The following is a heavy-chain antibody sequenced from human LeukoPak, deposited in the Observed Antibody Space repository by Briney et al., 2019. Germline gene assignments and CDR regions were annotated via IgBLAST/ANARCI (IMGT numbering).Heavy chain of an antibody. CDR2: IKSRTDGGTT. V-gene: IGHV3-15*07. Sequence: PGGSLRLSCAASGFILTKARMKWVRESPGKGVERVGRIKSRTDGGTTDYAARVKGRFTISRDDSKNTLYLQMNSLKTEDTAVYYCTTDYYGSSGYYVAGYWGQGTLITVSS. CDR1: GFILTKAR. J-gene: IGHJ4*02. D-gene: IGHD3-22*01. CDR3: TTDYYGSSGYYVAGY.